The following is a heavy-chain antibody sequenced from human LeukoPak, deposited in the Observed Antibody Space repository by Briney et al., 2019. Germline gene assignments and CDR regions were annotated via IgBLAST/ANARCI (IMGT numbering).Heavy chain of an antibody. CDR3: ARQYISGQWYFDY. CDR1: GFTFNSHA. CDR2: ISSDGSYK. J-gene: IGHJ4*02. D-gene: IGHD5-18*01. Sequence: PGGSLRLSCAASGFTFNSHALHWVRQAPGKGLEWVAVISSDGSYKYYADSVKGRFTISRDNSKNTLYLQMNSLIPEDTAVYYCARQYISGQWYFDYWGQGTLVTVSS. V-gene: IGHV3-30*04.